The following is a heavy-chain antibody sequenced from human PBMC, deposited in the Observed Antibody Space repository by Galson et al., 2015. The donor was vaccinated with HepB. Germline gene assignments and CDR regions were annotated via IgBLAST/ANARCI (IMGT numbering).Heavy chain of an antibody. V-gene: IGHV4-34*01. CDR2: INHSGST. Sequence: LSLTCAVYGGSFSGYYWSWIRQPPGKGLEWIGEINHSGSTNYNPSLKSRVTISVDTSKNQFALMLSSVTAADTAVYSCARNFGHSIGYWGQGALVTVSS. CDR1: GGSFSGYY. J-gene: IGHJ4*02. D-gene: IGHD2/OR15-2a*01. CDR3: ARNFGHSIGY.